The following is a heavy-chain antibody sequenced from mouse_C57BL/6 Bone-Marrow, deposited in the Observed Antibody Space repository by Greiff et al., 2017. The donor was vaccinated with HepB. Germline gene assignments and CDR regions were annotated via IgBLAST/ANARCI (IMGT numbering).Heavy chain of an antibody. V-gene: IGHV1-26*01. CDR2: INPNNGGT. Sequence: VQLQQSGPELVKPGASVNISCKASGYTFTDYYMNWVKQSHGKSLEWIGDINPNNGGTSYNQKFKGKATLTVDKSSSTAYMELRSLTSEDSAVYYCAKWGYYGSSYGFAYWGQGTLVTVSA. D-gene: IGHD1-1*01. CDR1: GYTFTDYY. CDR3: AKWGYYGSSYGFAY. J-gene: IGHJ3*01.